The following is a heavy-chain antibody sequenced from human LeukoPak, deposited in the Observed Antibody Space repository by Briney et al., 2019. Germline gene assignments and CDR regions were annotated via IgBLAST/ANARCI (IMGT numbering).Heavy chain of an antibody. Sequence: PWGSLTLSCIVSGFTFSNYEINWVRQAPGKGLEWAAYISSSGDTKYYADYVKGRFTISRDNAKNSLYLQMNSLRAEDSAVYYCAGEQSYGSSAIFAYWGQGTLVTVSS. V-gene: IGHV3-48*03. CDR2: ISSSGDTK. D-gene: IGHD6-13*01. CDR1: GFTFSNYE. CDR3: AGEQSYGSSAIFAY. J-gene: IGHJ4*02.